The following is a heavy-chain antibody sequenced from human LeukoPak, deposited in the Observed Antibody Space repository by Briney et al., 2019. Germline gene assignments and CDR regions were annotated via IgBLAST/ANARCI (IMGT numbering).Heavy chain of an antibody. CDR3: ARDTLSKFAGSYGYFQH. D-gene: IGHD1-26*01. CDR1: GYTFTSYS. CDR2: ISAYNGNT. V-gene: IGHV1-18*01. Sequence: ASVKVSCKASGYTFTSYSISWVRQAPGQGLEWMGWISAYNGNTNYAQKLQGRVTMTTDTSTSTAYMELRSLRSDDTAVYYCARDTLSKFAGSYGYFQHWGQGTLVTVSS. J-gene: IGHJ1*01.